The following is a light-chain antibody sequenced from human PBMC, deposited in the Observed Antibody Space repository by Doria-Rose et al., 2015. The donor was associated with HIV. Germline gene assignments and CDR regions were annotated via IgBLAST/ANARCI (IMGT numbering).Light chain of an antibody. CDR1: QTASTY. Sequence: TQSPPSLSASIGDRVTITCRASQTASTYLNWFQQEPGKAPKLLIYAASRLQSGVPSGFSGSGSGTDFTLTISGLQPGDFATYYCQQTYSSPPWTFGQGTKLE. CDR2: AAS. J-gene: IGKJ1*01. CDR3: QQTYSSPPWT. V-gene: IGKV1-39*01.